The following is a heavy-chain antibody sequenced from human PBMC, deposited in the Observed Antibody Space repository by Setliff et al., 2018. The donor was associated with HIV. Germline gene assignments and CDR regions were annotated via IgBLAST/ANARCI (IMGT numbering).Heavy chain of an antibody. J-gene: IGHJ4*02. V-gene: IGHV3-7*03. CDR2: IKQDGSEK. Sequence: PGGSLRLSCVASEFIFSNFWMSWVRQAPGKGLEWVANIKQDGSEKNYVDSVKGRFSISRDNAKKSLYLQMNSLRVEDTAVYYCAREMQQHLVFDYWGQGALVTVSS. CDR1: EFIFSNFW. CDR3: AREMQQHLVFDY. D-gene: IGHD6-13*01.